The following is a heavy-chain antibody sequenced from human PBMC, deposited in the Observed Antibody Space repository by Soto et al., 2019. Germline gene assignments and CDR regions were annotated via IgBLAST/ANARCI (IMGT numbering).Heavy chain of an antibody. CDR1: GDSVSSNSAA. CDR3: ARDFRIAVAGGRYYGMDV. V-gene: IGHV6-1*01. Sequence: QVQLQQSGPGLVKPSQTLSLTCAISGDSVSSNSAAWNWIRQSPSRGLEWLGRTYYRSKWYNDYAVSVKSRITINPDTSKNQFSLQLNSVTPEDTAVYYCARDFRIAVAGGRYYGMDVWGQGTTVTVSS. J-gene: IGHJ6*02. D-gene: IGHD6-19*01. CDR2: TYYRSKWYN.